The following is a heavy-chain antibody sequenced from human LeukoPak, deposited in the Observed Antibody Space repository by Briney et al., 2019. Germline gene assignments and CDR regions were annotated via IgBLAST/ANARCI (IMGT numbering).Heavy chain of an antibody. J-gene: IGHJ3*02. CDR1: GVSISSYY. CDR3: ARDEPVTHDAFDI. D-gene: IGHD4-17*01. V-gene: IGHV4-59*01. CDR2: IYHSGST. Sequence: PSETLSLTCTVSGVSISSYYWSWIRQPPGKGLEWIGYIYHSGSTNYNPSLKSRVTISVDTSKNQFSLKLNSVTAADTAVYYCARDEPVTHDAFDIWGQGTMVTVSS.